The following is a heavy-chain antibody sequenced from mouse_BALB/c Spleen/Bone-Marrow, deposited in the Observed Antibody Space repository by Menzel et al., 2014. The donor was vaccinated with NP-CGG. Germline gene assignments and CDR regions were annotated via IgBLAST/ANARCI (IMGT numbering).Heavy chain of an antibody. CDR1: GYTFTSYW. V-gene: IGHV1-52*01. D-gene: IGHD1-2*01. CDR2: IDSYDSET. J-gene: IGHJ4*01. Sequence: VQLVESGAELVRPGASVKLSCKASGYTFTSYWINWVKQRPEQGLEWIGRIDSYDSETHYNQKFKDKAILTVDKSSSTAYMQLSSLTSEDSAVYYCARGGGSYAMDYWGQGTSVTVSS. CDR3: ARGGGSYAMDY.